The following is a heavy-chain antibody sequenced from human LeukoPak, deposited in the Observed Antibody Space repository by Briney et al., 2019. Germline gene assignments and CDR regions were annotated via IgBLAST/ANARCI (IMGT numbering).Heavy chain of an antibody. D-gene: IGHD3-10*01. CDR3: AKDSGEYPFDY. CDR1: GFTFDDYA. J-gene: IGHJ4*02. CDR2: IRWNSGSI. Sequence: PGRSLRLSCAASGFTFDDYAMHWVRQAPGKGLEWVSGIRWNSGSIGYADSVKGRFTISRDNAKNSLYLQMNSLRAEDTALYYCAKDSGEYPFDYWGQGTLVTVSS. V-gene: IGHV3-9*01.